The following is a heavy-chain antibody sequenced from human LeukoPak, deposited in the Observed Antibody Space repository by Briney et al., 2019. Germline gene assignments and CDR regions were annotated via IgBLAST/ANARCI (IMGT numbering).Heavy chain of an antibody. Sequence: GGSLRLSCAASGFTFDDYAMHWVRQAPGKGLEWVSGISWNSGSIGYADSVKGRFTISRDNSKNTLYLQMNSLRAEDTAVYFCARVATGSYDWFDPWGQGTLVTVSS. J-gene: IGHJ5*02. V-gene: IGHV3-9*01. CDR1: GFTFDDYA. CDR2: ISWNSGSI. D-gene: IGHD3-10*01. CDR3: ARVATGSYDWFDP.